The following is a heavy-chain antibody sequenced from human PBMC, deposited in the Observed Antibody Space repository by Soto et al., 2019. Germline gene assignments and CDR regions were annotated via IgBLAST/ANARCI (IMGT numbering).Heavy chain of an antibody. Sequence: SETLSLTCTVSGGSISSHYWSWIRQPPGKGLEWIGYIYYSGSTNYNPSLKSRVTISVDTSKNQFSLKLSSVTAADTAVYYCARDNGGIFDYWGQGTLVTVSS. J-gene: IGHJ4*02. CDR3: ARDNGGIFDY. CDR2: IYYSGST. D-gene: IGHD2-15*01. V-gene: IGHV4-59*11. CDR1: GGSISSHY.